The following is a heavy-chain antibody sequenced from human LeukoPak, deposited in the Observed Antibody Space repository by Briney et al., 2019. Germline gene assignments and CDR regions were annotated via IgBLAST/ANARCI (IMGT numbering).Heavy chain of an antibody. J-gene: IGHJ4*02. Sequence: LRLSCAASGFTFSSFAMHWVRQAPGKGLEWIGSIYYSGSTYYNPSLKSRVTISVDTSKNQFSLKLRSVTAADTAVYYCAREVTIFGMATHFDYWGQGTLVTVSS. CDR1: GFTFSSFA. D-gene: IGHD3-3*01. CDR3: AREVTIFGMATHFDY. CDR2: IYYSGST. V-gene: IGHV4-39*07.